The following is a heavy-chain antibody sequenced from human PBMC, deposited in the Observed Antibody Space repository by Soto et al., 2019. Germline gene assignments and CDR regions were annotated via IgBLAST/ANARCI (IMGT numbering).Heavy chain of an antibody. J-gene: IGHJ4*02. V-gene: IGHV3-23*01. CDR3: AKSYSSNWYDYFDY. CDR2: ISGSGDTT. D-gene: IGHD6-13*01. CDR1: GFTFSAFA. Sequence: EVQLLESGGGLVQPGGSLRLSCAASGFTFSAFAMSWVRQAPGKGLEWVSAISGSGDTTYYADSVKGRFTISRDISKNTLYLQMSTLRAEDTALYYCAKSYSSNWYDYFDYGGQGTLVTVSS.